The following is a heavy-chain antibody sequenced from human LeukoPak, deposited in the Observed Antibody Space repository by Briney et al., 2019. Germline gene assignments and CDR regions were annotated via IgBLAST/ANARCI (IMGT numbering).Heavy chain of an antibody. CDR1: GGTFSSYA. CDR3: ARGYCSSTSCSHLGFDP. V-gene: IGHV1-69*13. D-gene: IGHD2-2*01. J-gene: IGHJ5*02. CDR2: IIPIFGTA. Sequence: SVKVSCKASGGTFSSYATSWVRQAPGQGLEWMGGIIPIFGTANYAQKFQGRVTITADESTSTAYMELSSLRSEDTAVYYCARGYCSSTSCSHLGFDPWGQGTLVTVSS.